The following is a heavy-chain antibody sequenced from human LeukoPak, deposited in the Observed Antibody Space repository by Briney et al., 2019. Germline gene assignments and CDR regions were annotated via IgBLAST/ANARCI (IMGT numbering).Heavy chain of an antibody. CDR3: ARASLGYCSSTSCVPLGSDY. Sequence: SVTVSCTASGGTFSSYAISWVRQAPGQGLEWMGGIIPIFGTANYAQKFQGRVTITADESTSTAYMELSSLRSEDTAVYYCARASLGYCSSTSCVPLGSDYWGQGTLVTVSS. V-gene: IGHV1-69*01. CDR1: GGTFSSYA. D-gene: IGHD2-2*01. J-gene: IGHJ4*02. CDR2: IIPIFGTA.